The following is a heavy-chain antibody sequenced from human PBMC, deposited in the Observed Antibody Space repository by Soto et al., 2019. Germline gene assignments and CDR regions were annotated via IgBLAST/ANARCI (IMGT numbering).Heavy chain of an antibody. CDR2: TYYRSKWYN. V-gene: IGHV6-1*01. J-gene: IGHJ6*02. D-gene: IGHD6-13*01. CDR3: ARMGSQLYSSIWYSNRAGYYGMDV. CDR1: GDSVSSNSAA. Sequence: SQTLSLTCAISGDSVSSNSAAWNWIRQSPSRGLEWLGRTYYRSKWYNDYAVSVKSRITINPDTSKNQFSLQLNSVTPEDTAVYYCARMGSQLYSSIWYSNRAGYYGMDVWGQGTTVTVSS.